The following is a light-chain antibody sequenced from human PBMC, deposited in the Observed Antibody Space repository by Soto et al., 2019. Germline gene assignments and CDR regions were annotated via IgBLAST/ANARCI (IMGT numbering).Light chain of an antibody. V-gene: IGKV3-11*01. CDR2: DAS. J-gene: IGKJ5*01. Sequence: EIVMTQSPATLSVSPGERAALSCRASQSVSRYLAWYQQKPGQAPRLLIYDASNRATGTPARFSGSGSGTDFTLTISSLEPEDFAVYYCQQRNNWPPITFGQGTRLEIK. CDR3: QQRNNWPPIT. CDR1: QSVSRY.